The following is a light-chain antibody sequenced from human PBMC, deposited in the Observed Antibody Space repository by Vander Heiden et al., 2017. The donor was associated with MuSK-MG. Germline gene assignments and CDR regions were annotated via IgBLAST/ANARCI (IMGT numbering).Light chain of an antibody. CDR3: QQSDSNPRFT. J-gene: IGKJ3*01. Sequence: DIQMTQSPSSLSASVGDRVTITCRASQSISSYLNWYQQKPGKAPKLLIYAASSLQSGVPSRFSGGGSGTDFTLTISSRQPEDFATYYCQQSDSNPRFTFGHGTKVDIK. CDR1: QSISSY. CDR2: AAS. V-gene: IGKV1-39*01.